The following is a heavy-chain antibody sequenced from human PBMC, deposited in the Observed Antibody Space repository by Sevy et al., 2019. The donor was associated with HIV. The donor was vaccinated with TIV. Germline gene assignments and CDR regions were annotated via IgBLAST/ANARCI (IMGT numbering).Heavy chain of an antibody. V-gene: IGHV3-11*06. CDR3: ASKSSSWDYFEY. CDR1: GFTFSDYY. J-gene: IGHJ4*02. Sequence: GGSLRLSCAASGFTFSDYYMNWIRQAPGKGLEWVSYISSSSRYINYADSLKGRFTISRDNAKNSLYLQMNSLRAEDTAVYYCASKSSSWDYFEYWGQGTLVTVSS. D-gene: IGHD6-13*01. CDR2: ISSSSRYI.